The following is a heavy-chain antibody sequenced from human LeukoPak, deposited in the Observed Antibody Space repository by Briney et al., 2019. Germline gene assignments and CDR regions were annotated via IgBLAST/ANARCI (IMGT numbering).Heavy chain of an antibody. J-gene: IGHJ4*02. D-gene: IGHD4-11*01. CDR1: GFDFSNYW. CDR3: ASNYGG. CDR2: IKQDGSEK. V-gene: IGHV3-7*03. Sequence: RAGGPLRLSCAASGFDFSNYWMYWVRQAPGKGLEWVANIKQDGSEKYYVDSVRGRFTISRDNAKNSLSLQMNSLRAEDTAVYYCASNYGGWGQGTLVTVSS.